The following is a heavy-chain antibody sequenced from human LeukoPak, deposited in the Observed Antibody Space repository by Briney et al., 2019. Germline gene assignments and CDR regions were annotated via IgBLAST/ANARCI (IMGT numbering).Heavy chain of an antibody. CDR3: ARGGSGYDFNFDH. V-gene: IGHV5-51*01. J-gene: IGHJ4*02. CDR2: IYPGESDT. Sequence: GESLQISCEGSGYRFTSYWIGWVRPMPGTGLEWMGIIYPGESDTRHSPSFQGQVTISADKSISTAYLQWSSLKASDTAMYYCARGGSGYDFNFDHRGQGTLVTVSS. D-gene: IGHD5-12*01. CDR1: GYRFTSYW.